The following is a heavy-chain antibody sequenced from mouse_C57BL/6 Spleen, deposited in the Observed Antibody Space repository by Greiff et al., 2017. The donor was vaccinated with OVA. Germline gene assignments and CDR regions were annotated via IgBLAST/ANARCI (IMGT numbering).Heavy chain of an antibody. CDR3: ARGEGGFAY. J-gene: IGHJ3*01. Sequence: EVMLVESGGGLVKPGGSLKLSCAASGFTFSSYAMSWVRQTPEKRLEWVATISDGGSYTYYPDNVKGRFTISRDNAKNNLYLQMSHLKSEDTAMYYCARGEGGFAYWGQGTLVTVSA. CDR2: ISDGGSYT. CDR1: GFTFSSYA. V-gene: IGHV5-4*03.